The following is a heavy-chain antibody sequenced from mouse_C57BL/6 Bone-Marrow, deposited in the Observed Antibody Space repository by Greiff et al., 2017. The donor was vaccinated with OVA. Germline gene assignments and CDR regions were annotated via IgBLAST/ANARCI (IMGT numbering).Heavy chain of an antibody. V-gene: IGHV5-9-1*02. CDR3: TRDYGSSYWYLDV. J-gene: IGHJ1*03. CDR2: ISSGGDYI. D-gene: IGHD1-1*01. Sequence: EVKLQESGEGLVKPGGSLKLSCAASGFTFSSYAMSWVRQTPEKRLEWVAYISSGGDYIYYADTVKGRFTISRDNARNTLYLQMSSLKSEDTAMYYCTRDYGSSYWYLDVWGTGTTVTVSS. CDR1: GFTFSSYA.